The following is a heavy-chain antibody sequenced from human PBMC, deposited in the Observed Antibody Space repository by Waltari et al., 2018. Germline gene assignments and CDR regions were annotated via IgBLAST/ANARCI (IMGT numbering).Heavy chain of an antibody. CDR1: GFTVSSNY. D-gene: IGHD6-19*01. CDR2: IYSGGST. J-gene: IGHJ3*02. V-gene: IGHV3-53*02. CDR3: ASPIAVAGVDAFDI. Sequence: EVQLVETGGGLIQPGGSLRLSCAASGFTVSSNYMSWFRQGPGKGLEWVSVIYSGGSTYYADSANGRFTISRDNPKNTLYLQMNSLRAEDTAVYYCASPIAVAGVDAFDIWGQGQWSPSLQ.